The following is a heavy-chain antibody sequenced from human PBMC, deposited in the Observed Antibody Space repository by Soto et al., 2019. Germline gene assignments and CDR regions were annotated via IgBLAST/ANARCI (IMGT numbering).Heavy chain of an antibody. J-gene: IGHJ5*02. Sequence: QVQLVQSGAEVKKPGASVKVSCKASGYTFTNYGISWVRQAPGQGLEWMGWISAYNGNTKYAQKXQGRVTMTTDXXTXTXCMELRSLRSDDTAVYYCARGVGSGSYYNQYNWFDPWGQGTLVTVSS. CDR1: GYTFTNYG. D-gene: IGHD3-10*01. CDR3: ARGVGSGSYYNQYNWFDP. CDR2: ISAYNGNT. V-gene: IGHV1-18*01.